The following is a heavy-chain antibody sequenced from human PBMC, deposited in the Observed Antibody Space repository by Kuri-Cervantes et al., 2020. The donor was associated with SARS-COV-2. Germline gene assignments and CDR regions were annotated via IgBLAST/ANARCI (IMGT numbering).Heavy chain of an antibody. CDR1: GYTFTSYG. D-gene: IGHD3-3*01. CDR2: ISAYNGNT. J-gene: IGHJ4*02. CDR3: ARTYLLEWTPGAPAHFDY. Sequence: ASVKVSCKASGYTFTSYGISWVRQAPGQGLEWMGWISAYNGNTNYAQKLRGRVTMTTDTSTSTAYMELRSLRSDDTAVYYCARTYLLEWTPGAPAHFDYWGQGTLVTVSS. V-gene: IGHV1-18*01.